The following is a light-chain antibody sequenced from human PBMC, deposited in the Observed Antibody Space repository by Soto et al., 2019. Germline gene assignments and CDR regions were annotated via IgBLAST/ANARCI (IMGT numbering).Light chain of an antibody. CDR2: GNT. CDR1: SSNIGAGYD. V-gene: IGLV1-40*01. CDR3: LSYDSSLTVV. Sequence: QSVLTQPPSVSGAPGQRVTISCTGSSSNIGAGYDVHWYQQFPGTTPKFLIYGNTNRPSGVPDRFSASKSGTSASLDITGLQAEDEAEYFCLSYDSSLTVVFGGGTKLTVL. J-gene: IGLJ2*01.